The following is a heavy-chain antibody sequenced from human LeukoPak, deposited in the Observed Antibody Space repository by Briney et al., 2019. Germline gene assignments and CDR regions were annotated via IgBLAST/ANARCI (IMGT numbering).Heavy chain of an antibody. CDR1: GFTFSSYA. CDR3: AKGYLLLSSSLFDP. J-gene: IGHJ5*02. D-gene: IGHD6-13*01. CDR2: ISGSGGST. V-gene: IGHV3-23*01. Sequence: GGSLRLSCAASGFTFSSYAMSWVRQAPGKGQEWVSAISGSGGSTYYADSVKGRFTISRDNSKNTLYLQMNSLRAEDTAVYYCAKGYLLLSSSLFDPWGQGTLVTVSS.